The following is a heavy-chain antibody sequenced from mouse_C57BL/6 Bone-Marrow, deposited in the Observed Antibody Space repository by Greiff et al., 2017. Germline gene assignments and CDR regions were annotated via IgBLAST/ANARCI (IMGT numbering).Heavy chain of an antibody. J-gene: IGHJ4*01. D-gene: IGHD2-3*01. CDR2: IYPSDSET. Sequence: QVQLQQPGAELVRPGSSVKLSCKASGYTFTSYWMDWVKQRPGQGLEWIGNIYPSDSETHYNQKFKDKATLTVDKSSSTAYMQLSSLTSEDSAVYYCARGGYYFYAMDYWGKGTSVTVSS. CDR3: ARGGYYFYAMDY. CDR1: GYTFTSYW. V-gene: IGHV1-61*01.